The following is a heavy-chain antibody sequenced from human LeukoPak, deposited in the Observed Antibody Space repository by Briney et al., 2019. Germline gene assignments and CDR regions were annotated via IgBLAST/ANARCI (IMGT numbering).Heavy chain of an antibody. D-gene: IGHD3-16*01. J-gene: IGHJ4*02. CDR1: RYTFTGYY. Sequence: ASVKVSCKASRYTFTGYYMHWVRQAPGQGLEWMGWINPNSGDTNYAQKFQGRVTMTRDTSTSTAYMELSSLTSDHTAVYYCARDASASWRHDFDYWGQGTLVTVSS. V-gene: IGHV1-2*02. CDR3: ARDASASWRHDFDY. CDR2: INPNSGDT.